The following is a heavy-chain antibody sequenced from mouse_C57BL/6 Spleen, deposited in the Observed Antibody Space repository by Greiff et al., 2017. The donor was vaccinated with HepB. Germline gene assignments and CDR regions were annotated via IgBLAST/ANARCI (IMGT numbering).Heavy chain of an antibody. J-gene: IGHJ4*01. D-gene: IGHD2-2*01. CDR3: AILYYGYEGYAMDY. CDR1: GYTFTSYW. CDR2: IDPSASYT. Sequence: VQLQQPGAELVKPGASVKLSCKASGYTFTSYWMQWVKQRPGPGLEWIGEIDPSASYTTYNQKFKGKATLTVDTSSSTAYMQLSSLTSEDSAVYYCAILYYGYEGYAMDYWGQGTSVTVSS. V-gene: IGHV1-50*01.